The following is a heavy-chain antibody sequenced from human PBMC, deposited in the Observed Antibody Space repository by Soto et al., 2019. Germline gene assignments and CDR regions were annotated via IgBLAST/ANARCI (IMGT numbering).Heavy chain of an antibody. CDR1: GFTFEKYW. CDR3: ARVAYLYNGCDF. V-gene: IGHV3-7*05. J-gene: IGHJ4*02. CDR2: INPDGSGR. D-gene: IGHD3-16*02. Sequence: DVQLVDSGGGRVQPGGSLRLSCAASGFTFEKYWMTWVRQAPGKGLEWVANINPDGSGRFHVDSMQGRFIVSRDNPKNSLYLQMNSLRAEDTAVYYCARVAYLYNGCDFWALGTLVTVSS.